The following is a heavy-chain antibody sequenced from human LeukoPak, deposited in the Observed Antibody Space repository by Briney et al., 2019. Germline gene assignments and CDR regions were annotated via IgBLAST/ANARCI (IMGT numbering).Heavy chain of an antibody. J-gene: IGHJ6*04. CDR2: INHSGST. CDR1: GGSFSGYY. V-gene: IGHV4-34*01. Sequence: SETLSLTCAVYGGSFSGYYWSWIRQPPGKGLEWIGEINHSGSTNYNPSLKSRVTISVDTSKNQFSLKLSSVTAADTAVYYRARGLYYYGMDVWGKGTTVTVSS. CDR3: ARGLYYYGMDV.